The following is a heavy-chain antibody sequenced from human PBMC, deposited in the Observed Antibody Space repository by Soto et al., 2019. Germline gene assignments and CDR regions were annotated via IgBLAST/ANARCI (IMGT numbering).Heavy chain of an antibody. V-gene: IGHV3-74*01. CDR1: GFTFNNYW. Sequence: EVQLVESGGGLVQPGGSLRLSCAASGFTFNNYWMHWVRQAPGKALVWVAHISGDGSSTTYADSAKGRFTVSRDHAKNTLYLQMNSLRVEDTAVYYCARAVVIGTLACYWGQGTLVTVSS. J-gene: IGHJ4*02. D-gene: IGHD2-21*01. CDR2: ISGDGSST. CDR3: ARAVVIGTLACY.